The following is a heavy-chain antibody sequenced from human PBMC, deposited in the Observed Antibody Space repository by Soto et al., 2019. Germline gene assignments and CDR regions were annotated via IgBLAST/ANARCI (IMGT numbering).Heavy chain of an antibody. Sequence: GESLKISCKGSVYSFTXYWIGWVRQMPGKGLEWMGIIYPGDSDTRYSPSFQGQVTISADKSISTAYLQWSSLKASDTAMYYCARTSAAGKYYYGMDVWGQGTTVTVSS. CDR3: ARTSAAGKYYYGMDV. D-gene: IGHD6-13*01. CDR1: VYSFTXYW. J-gene: IGHJ6*02. V-gene: IGHV5-51*01. CDR2: IYPGDSDT.